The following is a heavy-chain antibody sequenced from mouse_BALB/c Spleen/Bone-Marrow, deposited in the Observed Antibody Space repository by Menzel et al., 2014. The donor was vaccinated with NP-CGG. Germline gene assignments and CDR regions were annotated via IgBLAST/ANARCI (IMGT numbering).Heavy chain of an antibody. CDR3: ARDIGRLLFDY. CDR1: GFTFTDYY. Sequence: EVQGVESGGGLVQPGGSLRLSCATSGFTFTDYYMSWVRQPPGKALEWLGFIRNKANGYTTEYSASVKGRFTISRDNSQSILYLQMNTLRAEDSATYYCARDIGRLLFDYWGQGTPLPVSS. CDR2: IRNKANGYTT. J-gene: IGHJ2*01. D-gene: IGHD1-2*01. V-gene: IGHV7-3*02.